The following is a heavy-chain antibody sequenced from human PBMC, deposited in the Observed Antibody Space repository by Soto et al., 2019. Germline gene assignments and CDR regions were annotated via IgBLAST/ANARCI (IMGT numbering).Heavy chain of an antibody. CDR1: GFTFSSYA. CDR2: ISYDGSNK. D-gene: IGHD2-2*02. J-gene: IGHJ6*02. Sequence: GGFLRLCCAASGFTFSSYAMHWVRQAPGKGLEWVAVISYDGSNKYYADSVKGRFTISRDNSKNTLYLQMNSLRAEDTAVYYCARGRAVEYQLLYENYYYGMDVWGQGTTVTVSS. V-gene: IGHV3-30-3*01. CDR3: ARGRAVEYQLLYENYYYGMDV.